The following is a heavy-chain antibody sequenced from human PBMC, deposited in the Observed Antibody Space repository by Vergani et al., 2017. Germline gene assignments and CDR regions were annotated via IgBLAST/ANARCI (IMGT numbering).Heavy chain of an antibody. CDR2: MNPNSGNT. Sequence: QVQLVQSGAEVKKPGASVKVSCKASGYTFTSYDINWVRQATGQGLEWMGWMNPNSGNTNYAQKLQGRVTMTTDTSTSTAYMELRSLRSDDTAVYYCARDGLGYCSSTSCYRDYYYYMDVWGKGTTVTVSS. J-gene: IGHJ6*03. D-gene: IGHD2-2*02. V-gene: IGHV1-8*01. CDR3: ARDGLGYCSSTSCYRDYYYYMDV. CDR1: GYTFTSYD.